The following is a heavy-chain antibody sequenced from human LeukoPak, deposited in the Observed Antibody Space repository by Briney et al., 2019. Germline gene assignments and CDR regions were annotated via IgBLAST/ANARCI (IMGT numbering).Heavy chain of an antibody. CDR1: GGSLSGYS. J-gene: IGHJ4*02. D-gene: IGHD1-26*01. CDR3: ARVGPPWYFEY. CDR2: IDESGSI. V-gene: IGHV4-34*01. Sequence: PSETLSLTCAVYGGSLSGYSWSWIRQPPGEGLQWIGEIDESGSINYNPSLKSRVTISVDTSKNQFSLRLSSVTAADTAVYYCARVGPPWYFEYWGQGTLFTVSS.